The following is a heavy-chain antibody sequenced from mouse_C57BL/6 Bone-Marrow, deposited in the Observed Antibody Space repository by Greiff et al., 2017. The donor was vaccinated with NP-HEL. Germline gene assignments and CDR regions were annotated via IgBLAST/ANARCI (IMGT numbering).Heavy chain of an antibody. CDR3: TYYYCSSYRYYYAMDY. J-gene: IGHJ4*01. D-gene: IGHD1-1*01. CDR2: IRLKSDNYAT. V-gene: IGHV6-3*01. CDR1: GFTFSNYW. Sequence: EVKLVESGGGLVQPGGSMKLSCVASGFTFSNYWMNWVRQSPEKGLEWVAQIRLKSDNYATHYAESVKGRFTISRDDSKSRVYLQMNNLRAEDTGIYYCTYYYCSSYRYYYAMDYWGQGTSVTVSS.